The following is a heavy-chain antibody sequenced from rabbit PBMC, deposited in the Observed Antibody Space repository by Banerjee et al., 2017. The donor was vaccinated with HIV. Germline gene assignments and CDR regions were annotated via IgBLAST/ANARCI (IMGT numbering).Heavy chain of an antibody. CDR1: GFDLTNDY. V-gene: IGHV1S7*01. CDR2: IDPVFGST. CDR3: ARSYNSAFNL. J-gene: IGHJ4*01. Sequence: QLKETGGGLVQPGGSLTLSCKASGFDLTNDYMTWVRQAPGKGLEWIGYIDPVFGSTNYASWVNGRFTISSDNAQNTVDLQMNSLTAADTATYFCARSYNSAFNLWGPGTLVTVS. D-gene: IGHD4-1*01.